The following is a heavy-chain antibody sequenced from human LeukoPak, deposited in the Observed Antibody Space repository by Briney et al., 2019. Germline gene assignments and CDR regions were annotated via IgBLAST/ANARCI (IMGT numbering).Heavy chain of an antibody. D-gene: IGHD2-2*01. V-gene: IGHV3-48*03. J-gene: IGHJ6*03. CDR2: ISSSGSTI. Sequence: PGGSLRLSCAASGFTFSSYEMNWVRQAPGKGLEWVSYISSSGSTIYYADSVKGRFTISRDNAKNSLYLQMNSLRAEDTALYYCARDLGVVAGSFYYYYMDVWGRGTTVTVSS. CDR3: ARDLGVVAGSFYYYYMDV. CDR1: GFTFSSYE.